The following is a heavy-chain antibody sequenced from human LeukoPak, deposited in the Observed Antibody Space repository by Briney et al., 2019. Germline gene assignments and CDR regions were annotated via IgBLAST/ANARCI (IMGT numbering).Heavy chain of an antibody. CDR2: ISGSGGAT. CDR3: TRGVTSHFDY. V-gene: IGHV3-23*01. Sequence: GSLRLSCAASGFTFSGYAMRWVRQAPGNGLEWVSAISGSGGATYYADSVKGRFTISRDNSKNTLYLQMNSLRAEDTAVYYCTRGVTSHFDYWGQGTLVTVSS. J-gene: IGHJ4*02. D-gene: IGHD5-18*01. CDR1: GFTFSGYA.